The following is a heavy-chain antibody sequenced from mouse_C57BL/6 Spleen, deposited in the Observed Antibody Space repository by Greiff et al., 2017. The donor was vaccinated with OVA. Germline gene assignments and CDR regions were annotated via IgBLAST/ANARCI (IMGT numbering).Heavy chain of an antibody. CDR1: GYSITSGYY. Sequence: EESGPGLVKPSQSLSLTCSVTGYSITSGYYWNWIRQFPGNKLEWMGYISYDGSNNYNPSLKNRISITRDTSKNQFFLKLNSVTTEDTATYYCALDSSGYPDYWGQGTTLTVSS. D-gene: IGHD3-2*02. V-gene: IGHV3-6*01. J-gene: IGHJ2*01. CDR2: ISYDGSN. CDR3: ALDSSGYPDY.